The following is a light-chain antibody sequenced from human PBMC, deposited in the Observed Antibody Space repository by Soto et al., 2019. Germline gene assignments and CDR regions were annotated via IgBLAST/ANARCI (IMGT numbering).Light chain of an antibody. J-gene: IGLJ1*01. V-gene: IGLV1-40*01. Sequence: QSVLTQPPSVSGAPGQRVTISCPGGSSNIGAGYDVHWYQQLPGTPPKLLIYGNSNRPSGVPDRFSGSKSGTSASLAITGLQAEDEADYYCQSYDSSLSGSKVFGTGTKVTVL. CDR3: QSYDSSLSGSKV. CDR2: GNS. CDR1: SSNIGAGYD.